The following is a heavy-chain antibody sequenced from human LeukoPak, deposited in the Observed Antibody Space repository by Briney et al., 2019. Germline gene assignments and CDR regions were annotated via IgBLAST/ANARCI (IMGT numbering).Heavy chain of an antibody. CDR2: IYPGDSDT. J-gene: IGHJ6*02. V-gene: IGHV5-51*01. CDR1: GYSFTTYW. Sequence: GESLKISCKGSGYSFTTYWIGWVRQMPGKGLEWMGLIYPGDSDTRYSPSFQGQVTISADKSITTAYLQWSSLKASDTAMYYCATCGGDCYSFYYYGMEVWGQGTTVTVSS. CDR3: ATCGGDCYSFYYYGMEV. D-gene: IGHD2-21*02.